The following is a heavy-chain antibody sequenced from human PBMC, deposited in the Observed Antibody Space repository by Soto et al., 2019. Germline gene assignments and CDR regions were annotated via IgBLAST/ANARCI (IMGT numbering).Heavy chain of an antibody. CDR1: GFTFSSYG. CDR3: ARIISSKMADAFDI. J-gene: IGHJ3*02. V-gene: IGHV3-33*01. D-gene: IGHD3-10*01. Sequence: GSLRLSCAASGFTFSSYGMHWVRQAPGKGLEWVAVIWYDGSNKYYADSVRGRFTISRDNSKNTLYLQMNSLRAEDTAVYYCARIISSKMADAFDIWGQGTMVTVSS. CDR2: IWYDGSNK.